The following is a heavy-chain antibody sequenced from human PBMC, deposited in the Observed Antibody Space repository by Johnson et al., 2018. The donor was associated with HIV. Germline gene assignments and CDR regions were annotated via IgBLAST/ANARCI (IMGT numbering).Heavy chain of an antibody. CDR1: GFSFSSYP. CDR3: AKREVGAIDI. D-gene: IGHD1-26*01. V-gene: IGHV3-30*04. Sequence: QVQLLESGGGFVKPGGSLRLSCAASGFSFSSYPMHWVRQAPGKGLEWVAVISYDGSNKYYADSVKCRFTISRDNSKNTLYLQMNSRRAEDTAVYYCAKREVGAIDIWGQGTMVTVSS. CDR2: ISYDGSNK. J-gene: IGHJ3*02.